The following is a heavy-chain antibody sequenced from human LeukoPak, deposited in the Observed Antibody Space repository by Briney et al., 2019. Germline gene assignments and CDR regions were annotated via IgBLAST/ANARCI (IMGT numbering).Heavy chain of an antibody. CDR1: GGSSSGYY. CDR3: ARGREETYYYDSSGFRPHYYFDY. V-gene: IGHV4-34*01. J-gene: IGHJ4*02. Sequence: SETLSLTCAVYGGSSSGYYWSWIRQPPGKGLEWIGEINHSGSTNYNPSLKSRVTISVDTSKNQFSLKLSSVTAADTAVYYCARGREETYYYDSSGFRPHYYFDYWGQGALVTVSS. D-gene: IGHD3-22*01. CDR2: INHSGST.